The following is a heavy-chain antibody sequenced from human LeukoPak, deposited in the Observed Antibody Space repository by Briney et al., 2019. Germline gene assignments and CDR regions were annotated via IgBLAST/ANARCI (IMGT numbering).Heavy chain of an antibody. CDR2: IYYSGST. D-gene: IGHD3-10*01. J-gene: IGHJ4*02. Sequence: PATLSLTCTVSGGSISSYYWSWIRQPPGKGLEWIGYIYYSGSTNYNPSLKSRVTISVDTSKNQSSLKLSSVTAADTAVYYCARDRITMVRGVIIGIGFDYWGQGTLVTVSS. CDR3: ARDRITMVRGVIIGIGFDY. V-gene: IGHV4-59*01. CDR1: GGSISSYY.